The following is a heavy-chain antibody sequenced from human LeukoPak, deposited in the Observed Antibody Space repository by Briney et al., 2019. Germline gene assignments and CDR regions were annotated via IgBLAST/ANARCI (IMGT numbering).Heavy chain of an antibody. J-gene: IGHJ3*02. Sequence: ASVKVSCKASGYTFTSYGISWVRQAPGQGLEWMGWISAYNGNTNYAQKLQGRVTMTTDTSTSTAYMELRSLRSDDTAVYYCAREPDSSGYFYDAFDIWGQGTKVTVSS. V-gene: IGHV1-18*01. CDR1: GYTFTSYG. D-gene: IGHD3-22*01. CDR2: ISAYNGNT. CDR3: AREPDSSGYFYDAFDI.